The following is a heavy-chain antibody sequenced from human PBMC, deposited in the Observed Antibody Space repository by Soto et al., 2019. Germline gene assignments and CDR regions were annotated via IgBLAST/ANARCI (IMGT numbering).Heavy chain of an antibody. CDR3: ARAPRGDYGYPSYFDY. V-gene: IGHV4-4*02. D-gene: IGHD3-10*01. CDR1: GGSISSSNW. Sequence: SETLSLTCTVSGGSISSSNWWSWVRQPPGKGLEWTGEIYHSGSTSYNPSLKSRGTISVDKSKNQFSLTLSSVTAADTAVYYCARAPRGDYGYPSYFDYWGQGTLVTVSS. CDR2: IYHSGST. J-gene: IGHJ4*02.